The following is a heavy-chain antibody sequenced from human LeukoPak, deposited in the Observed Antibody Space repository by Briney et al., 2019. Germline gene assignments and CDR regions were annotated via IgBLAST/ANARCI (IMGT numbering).Heavy chain of an antibody. J-gene: IGHJ5*02. CDR1: GGSISSYY. V-gene: IGHV4-4*09. Sequence: KPSETLSLTCTVSGGSISSYYWSWIRQPPGKGLEWIGYIYTSGSTYYNPSLKSRVTISIDMSKNQFSLNLSSLTASDTAVYYCARSFGGTYYDYVWGSYRFFWFDPWGLGTLVTVSS. D-gene: IGHD3-16*02. CDR2: IYTSGST. CDR3: ARSFGGTYYDYVWGSYRFFWFDP.